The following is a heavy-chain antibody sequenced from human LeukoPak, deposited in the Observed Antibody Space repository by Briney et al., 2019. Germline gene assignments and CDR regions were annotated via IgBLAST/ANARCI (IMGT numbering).Heavy chain of an antibody. Sequence: PSETLSPTCTVSGGSISSYYWSWIRQPAGKGLEWIGRIYTSGSTNYNPSLKSRVTMSVDTSKNQFSLKLSSVTAADTAVYYCARVDSSGWYWSWYFDLWGRGTLVTVSS. D-gene: IGHD6-19*01. CDR2: IYTSGST. J-gene: IGHJ2*01. V-gene: IGHV4-4*07. CDR3: ARVDSSGWYWSWYFDL. CDR1: GGSISSYY.